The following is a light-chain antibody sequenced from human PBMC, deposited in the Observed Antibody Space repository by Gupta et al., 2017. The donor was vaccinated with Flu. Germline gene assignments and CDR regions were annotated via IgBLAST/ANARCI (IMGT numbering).Light chain of an antibody. J-gene: IGKJ3*01. CDR2: LGS. Sequence: DIVMTQSPLSLPVTPGEPASISCRSSQSLLHSNGDNYLDWYLQKPGQAPQLLIYLGSHRDAGVTDRFGGGGLGKHFSLKSSRGEEEDVGGYYCRQPRQNPFFTFGHGTNVDIK. CDR3: RQPRQNPFFT. V-gene: IGKV2-28*01. CDR1: QSLLHSNGDNY.